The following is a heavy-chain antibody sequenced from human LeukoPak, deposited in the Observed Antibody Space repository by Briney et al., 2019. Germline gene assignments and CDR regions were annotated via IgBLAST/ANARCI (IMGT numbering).Heavy chain of an antibody. J-gene: IGHJ4*02. Sequence: GGSLRLSCAASGFTFDDYAMHWVGQTPGKGLEWVSGISWNSGAIGYADSVKGRFTISRDNAKNSLYLQMNSLRPEDMALYYCAKEGGGGKFYFDYWGQGTLVTVSS. CDR3: AKEGGGGKFYFDY. CDR1: GFTFDDYA. D-gene: IGHD3-16*01. CDR2: ISWNSGAI. V-gene: IGHV3-9*03.